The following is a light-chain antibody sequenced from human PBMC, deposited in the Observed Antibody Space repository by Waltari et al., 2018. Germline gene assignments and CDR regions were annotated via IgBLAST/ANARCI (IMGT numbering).Light chain of an antibody. CDR2: DAS. CDR3: QQYNDRVLT. V-gene: IGKV1-5*01. Sequence: DIQLTQSPSTLSASVGDRVTITCRASHSVTTWLAWYQQKARKAPKLLIYDASIVQSGVPSRFSGGGSGTEFSLTINSLQPDDFATYYCQQYNDRVLTFGQGT. J-gene: IGKJ2*01. CDR1: HSVTTW.